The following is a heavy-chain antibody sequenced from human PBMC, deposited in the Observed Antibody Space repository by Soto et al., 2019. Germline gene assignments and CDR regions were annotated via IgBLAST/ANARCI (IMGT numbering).Heavy chain of an antibody. V-gene: IGHV1-69*13. CDR3: ARERSVGYCITTTCPKPFYYYAMDV. D-gene: IGHD2-2*01. Sequence: SVKVSCKASGGTFTNYAFSWVRQAPGQGLEWMGGIIPIFGTPDYAQKFQGRVTITADESTRTAYMELSSLRSDDTAVYYCARERSVGYCITTTCPKPFYYYAMDVWGQGTTVTVSS. CDR1: GGTFTNYA. J-gene: IGHJ6*02. CDR2: IIPIFGTP.